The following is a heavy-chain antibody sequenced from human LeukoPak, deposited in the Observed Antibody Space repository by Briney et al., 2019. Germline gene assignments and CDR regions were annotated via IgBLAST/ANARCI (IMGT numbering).Heavy chain of an antibody. CDR3: AREEQWLETLDY. V-gene: IGHV4-61*02. CDR2: IYTSGST. D-gene: IGHD6-19*01. Sequence: PSETLSLTCTVSGGSISSGSYYWSWIRQPAGKGLKWIGRIYTSGSTNYNPSLKSRVTISVDTSKNQFSLKLSSVTAADTAVYYCAREEQWLETLDYWGQGTLVTVSS. J-gene: IGHJ4*02. CDR1: GGSISSGSYY.